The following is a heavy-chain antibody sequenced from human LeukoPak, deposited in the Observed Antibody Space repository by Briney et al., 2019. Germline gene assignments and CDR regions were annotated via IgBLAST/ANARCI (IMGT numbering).Heavy chain of an antibody. J-gene: IGHJ3*02. Sequence: ASVKVSCKASGGTFSSYAISWVRQAPGQGLEWMGGIIPIFGTANYAQKFQGRVTITTDESTSTAYMEPSSLRSEDTAVYYCAREGDYYDSSGTGDGAFDIWGQGTMVTVSS. D-gene: IGHD3-22*01. V-gene: IGHV1-69*05. CDR1: GGTFSSYA. CDR3: AREGDYYDSSGTGDGAFDI. CDR2: IIPIFGTA.